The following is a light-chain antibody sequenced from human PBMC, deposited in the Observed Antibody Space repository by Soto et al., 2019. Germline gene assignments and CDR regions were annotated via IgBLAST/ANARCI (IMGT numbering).Light chain of an antibody. Sequence: QSALTQPPSVSGSPGQSVTISCTGTSTDFVSYNRVSWYQQPPGTAPKLIIYEASNRPSGVPDRFSGSKSGNTASLTISGLQAADEADYYCCSYAGSSTSVVFGGGTKLTVL. CDR2: EAS. CDR3: CSYAGSSTSVV. V-gene: IGLV2-18*02. CDR1: STDFVSYNR. J-gene: IGLJ2*01.